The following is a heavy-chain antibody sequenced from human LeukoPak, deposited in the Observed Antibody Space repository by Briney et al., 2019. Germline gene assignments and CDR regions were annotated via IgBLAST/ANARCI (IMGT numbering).Heavy chain of an antibody. CDR2: ISSSSTYK. V-gene: IGHV3-21*01. Sequence: GGSLRLSCAASGFTFSSYSINWVRQAPGKGLEWVSSISSSSTYKYYADSVKGRFTVSRDNAKNSLYLQMNSLRAEDTAVYYCARSIIVGAPRGWFDPWGQGTLVTVSS. J-gene: IGHJ5*02. D-gene: IGHD1-26*01. CDR1: GFTFSSYS. CDR3: ARSIIVGAPRGWFDP.